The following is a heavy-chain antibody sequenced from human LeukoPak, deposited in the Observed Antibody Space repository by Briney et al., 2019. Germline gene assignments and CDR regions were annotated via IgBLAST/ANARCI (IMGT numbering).Heavy chain of an antibody. V-gene: IGHV3-49*03. CDR1: GFTFCDYA. CDR3: TRERLFSDYYYYYGMDV. Sequence: GGSLRLSCTASGFTFCDYAMSWFRQAPGKGLEWVGFIRSKAYGGTTEYAASVKGRFTISRDDSKSIAYLQMNSLKTEDTAVYYCTRERLFSDYYYYYGMDVWGQGTTVTVSS. J-gene: IGHJ6*02. CDR2: IRSKAYGGTT. D-gene: IGHD3-3*01.